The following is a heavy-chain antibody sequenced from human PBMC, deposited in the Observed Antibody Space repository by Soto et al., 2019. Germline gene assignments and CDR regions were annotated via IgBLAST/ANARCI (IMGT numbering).Heavy chain of an antibody. CDR3: ARHEAPRGKMTNYYYYYMDV. V-gene: IGHV4-39*01. CDR1: GGSISSSSYY. J-gene: IGHJ6*03. Sequence: SETLSLTCTVSGGSISSSSYYWGWIRQPPGKGLEWIGSIYYSGSTYYNPSLKSRVTISVDTSKNQFSLKLSSVTAADTAVYYCARHEAPRGKMTNYYYYYMDVWGKGTTVT. CDR2: IYYSGST.